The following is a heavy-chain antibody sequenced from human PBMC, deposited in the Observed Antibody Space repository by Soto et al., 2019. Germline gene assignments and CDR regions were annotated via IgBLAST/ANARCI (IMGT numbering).Heavy chain of an antibody. J-gene: IGHJ4*02. V-gene: IGHV3-21*01. CDR3: ARLTCGGGSC. CDR2: ISSSSSYI. D-gene: IGHD2-15*01. Sequence: GGSLRLSCAASGFTFSSYSMNWVRQALGKGLKRVSFISSSSSYIYYADSVKGRFTISRDNAKNSLYLQMNSLRAEDMAVYYCARLTCGGGSCWGQGTLVTVSS. CDR1: GFTFSSYS.